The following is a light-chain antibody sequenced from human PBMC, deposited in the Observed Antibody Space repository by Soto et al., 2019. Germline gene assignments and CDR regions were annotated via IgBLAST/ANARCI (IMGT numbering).Light chain of an antibody. CDR2: MAS. CDR1: QSIDTA. CDR3: QQYGRFLT. Sequence: DIQMTQSPSTLSASVGDRVTITCRASQSIDTALAWYQQKPGKAPNLLIYMASNLESGVPSRFSGSGSGTEFTLAISSLQPDDFATDYCQQYGRFLTFGQGTKLELK. V-gene: IGKV1-5*03. J-gene: IGKJ2*01.